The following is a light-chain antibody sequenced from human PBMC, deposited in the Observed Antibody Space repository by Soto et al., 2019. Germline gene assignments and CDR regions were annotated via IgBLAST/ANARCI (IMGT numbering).Light chain of an antibody. CDR1: NIGSKR. J-gene: IGLJ1*01. Sequence: SYELTQPPSVSVAPEKTATITCGGNNIGSKRVHWYRQKPGQAPVLLISYDSDRPSGIPERFSGSNSENTATLTISRVEAGDEADYYCQVWDIMTDNYVFGSGTKLTVL. V-gene: IGLV3-21*04. CDR3: QVWDIMTDNYV. CDR2: YDS.